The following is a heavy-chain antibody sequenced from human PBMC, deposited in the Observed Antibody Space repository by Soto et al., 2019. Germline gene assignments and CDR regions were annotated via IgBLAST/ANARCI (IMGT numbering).Heavy chain of an antibody. CDR2: IYYSGST. D-gene: IGHD6-13*01. V-gene: IGHV4-39*01. CDR1: GGSISSSSYY. CDR3: ARHKVGFPSIAAAGTRGWFDP. Sequence: SETLSLTCTVSGGSISSSSYYWGWIRQPPGKGLEWIGSIYYSGSTYYNPSLKSRVTISVDTSKNQFSLKLSSVTAADTAVYYCARHKVGFPSIAAAGTRGWFDPWGQGTLVTVSS. J-gene: IGHJ5*02.